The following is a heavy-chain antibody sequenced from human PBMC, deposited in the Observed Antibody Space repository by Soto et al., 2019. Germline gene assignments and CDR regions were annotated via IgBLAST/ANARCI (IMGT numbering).Heavy chain of an antibody. CDR2: ISPYSGNT. Sequence: QVQLVQSGDEVRKPGSSVKVSCKASGYIFVNYGIAWVRQAPGQGLEWMGWISPYSGNTNYGSKVQGRLTMTTDTSTSTAYMDLGRLTSDDTAVYYCAMVDNYVTPTPQDVWGQGTTVTVSS. CDR3: AMVDNYVTPTPQDV. V-gene: IGHV1-18*01. CDR1: GYIFVNYG. D-gene: IGHD3-16*01. J-gene: IGHJ6*02.